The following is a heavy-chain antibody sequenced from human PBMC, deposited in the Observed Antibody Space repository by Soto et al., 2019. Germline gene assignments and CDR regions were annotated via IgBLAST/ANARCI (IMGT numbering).Heavy chain of an antibody. Sequence: QVQLVESGGGVVQPGRSLRLSCAASGFSFSSYGMHWVRQAPGKGLEWVAVILDDGSDKDYPDAVKGRFTISRDNSKNTLYLEMNSLRAEDTAVYYCARDDDYGDNGLDYWGQGTLVTVSS. D-gene: IGHD4-17*01. CDR2: ILDDGSDK. V-gene: IGHV3-33*01. CDR1: GFSFSSYG. J-gene: IGHJ4*02. CDR3: ARDDDYGDNGLDY.